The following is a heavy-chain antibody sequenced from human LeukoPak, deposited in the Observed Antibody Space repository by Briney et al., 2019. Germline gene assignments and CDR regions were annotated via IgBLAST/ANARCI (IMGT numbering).Heavy chain of an antibody. D-gene: IGHD5-18*01. J-gene: IGHJ6*03. V-gene: IGHV3-74*01. Sequence: GGSLRLSCAAPGFTFSSYWMHWVRQAPGKGLVWASRINSDGSSTSYADSVKGRFTISRDNAKNTLYLQMNSLRAEDTAVYYCARGGYSYGSYYYMDVWGKGTTVTVSS. CDR2: INSDGSST. CDR3: ARGGYSYGSYYYMDV. CDR1: GFTFSSYW.